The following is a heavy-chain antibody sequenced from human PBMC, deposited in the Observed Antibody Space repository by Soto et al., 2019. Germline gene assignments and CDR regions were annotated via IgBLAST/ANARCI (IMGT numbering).Heavy chain of an antibody. J-gene: IGHJ6*02. CDR3: ASTVVGEWTRTSYYYYGMDV. CDR2: IIPIFGTA. Sequence: QVQLVQSGAEVKKPGSSVKVSCKASGGTFSSYAISWVRQAPGQGLEWLGGIIPIFGTANYAQKFQGRVTISADESTSTAYMELSSLRSEDTAVYYCASTVVGEWTRTSYYYYGMDVWGQGTTVTVS. D-gene: IGHD2-15*01. V-gene: IGHV1-69*01. CDR1: GGTFSSYA.